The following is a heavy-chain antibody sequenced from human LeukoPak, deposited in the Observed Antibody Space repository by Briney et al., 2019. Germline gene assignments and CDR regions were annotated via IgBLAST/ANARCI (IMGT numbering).Heavy chain of an antibody. CDR3: AKGGGYEAQYYYYYLDV. CDR1: GFTFISYG. D-gene: IGHD5-12*01. V-gene: IGHV3-30*02. J-gene: IGHJ6*03. CDR2: IRYDGSNK. Sequence: GGSLRLFCAASGFTFISYGMHCVRQAPGKGLEWVAFIRYDGSNKYYADSVKGRFTISRDNSKNTLYLQMKSLRAEDTAVYYCAKGGGYEAQYYYYYLDVWGKGTTVTISS.